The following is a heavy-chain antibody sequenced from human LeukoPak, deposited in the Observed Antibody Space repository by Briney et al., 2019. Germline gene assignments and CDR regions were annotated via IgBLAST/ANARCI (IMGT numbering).Heavy chain of an antibody. J-gene: IGHJ6*03. CDR1: GGYIGSYY. CDR3: AREGDYGDYSKSFYYMDV. Sequence: SGTLSLTCTVSGGYIGSYYWSWIRQPAGKGLEWIGRIYTSENTDYNPSLKSRVTMSVDMSTSQFSLRLTSVTAADTAVYYCAREGDYGDYSKSFYYMDVWGKGTTVTVPS. CDR2: IYTSENT. D-gene: IGHD4-17*01. V-gene: IGHV4-4*07.